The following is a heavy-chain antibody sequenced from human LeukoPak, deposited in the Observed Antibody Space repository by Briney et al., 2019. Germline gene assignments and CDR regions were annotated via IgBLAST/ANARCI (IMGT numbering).Heavy chain of an antibody. CDR3: ARDIGWYALDY. D-gene: IGHD6-19*01. CDR2: IKMDGSDR. J-gene: IGHJ4*02. CDR1: GFSFSSHW. Sequence: GGSLRLSCAASGFSFSSHWMNWLRQAPGRGLEWVAIIKMDGSDRSYVDSVKGRFTISRDNAKNSLYLQMNSLRDEDTAVYYCARDIGWYALDYWGQGTLVTVSS. V-gene: IGHV3-7*01.